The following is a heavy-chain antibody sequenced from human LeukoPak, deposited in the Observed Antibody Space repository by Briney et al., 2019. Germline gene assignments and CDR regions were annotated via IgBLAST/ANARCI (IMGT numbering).Heavy chain of an antibody. CDR2: LSGSGTNI. CDR3: ARGVSSDF. J-gene: IGHJ4*02. Sequence: GGSLRLSCATSQFIFIDYYMNWHGQAPGKGPDWLAYLSGSGTNIYYADSVKGRFTIYRDNTKNLLFLQMTSLTAEDTAVYSCARGVSSDFWGQGTLVTVSS. CDR1: QFIFIDYY. D-gene: IGHD2-8*01. V-gene: IGHV3-11*01.